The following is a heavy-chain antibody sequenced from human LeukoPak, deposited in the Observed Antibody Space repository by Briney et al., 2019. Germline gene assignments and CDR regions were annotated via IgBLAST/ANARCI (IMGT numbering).Heavy chain of an antibody. J-gene: IGHJ3*02. CDR1: GGSISSSSYY. CDR2: IYYGGST. D-gene: IGHD1-26*01. V-gene: IGHV4-39*01. CDR3: ARHRSGSYYSAFDI. Sequence: SETLSLTCTVSGGSISSSSYYWGWLRQPPGTGLELIGSIYYGGSTYYNPSLKSRVTISVDTSKNQFSLKLSSVTAADTAVYYCARHRSGSYYSAFDIWGQGTMVTVSS.